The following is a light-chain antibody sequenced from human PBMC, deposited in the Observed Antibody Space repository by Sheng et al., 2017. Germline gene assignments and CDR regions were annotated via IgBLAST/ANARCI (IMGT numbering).Light chain of an antibody. V-gene: IGKV3-15*01. J-gene: IGKJ4*01. CDR2: GAS. CDR1: QSVGRN. Sequence: EIVMTQSPATLSVSPGERATLSCRASQSVGRNLAWYQQKPGQAPRLLIYGASTRPTDIPTRFSGSGSGTQFTLTISSLQSEDLSVYYCQQYDNWPPLTFG. CDR3: QQYDNWPPLT.